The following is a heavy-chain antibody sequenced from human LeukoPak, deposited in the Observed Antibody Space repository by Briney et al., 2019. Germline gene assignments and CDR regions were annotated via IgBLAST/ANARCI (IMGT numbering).Heavy chain of an antibody. Sequence: GSSVKVSCKASGGTFSSYAISWVRQAPGQGLERMGRIIPILGIANYAQKFQGRVTITADKFTSTAYMELSSLRSEDTAVYYCARELVGGYSGYDSGSEGCWGQGTLVTVSS. CDR2: IIPILGIA. CDR1: GGTFSSYA. D-gene: IGHD5-12*01. J-gene: IGHJ4*02. V-gene: IGHV1-69*04. CDR3: ARELVGGYSGYDSGSEGC.